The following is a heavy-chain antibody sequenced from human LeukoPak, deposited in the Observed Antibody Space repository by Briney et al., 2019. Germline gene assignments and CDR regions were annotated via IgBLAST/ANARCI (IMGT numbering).Heavy chain of an antibody. CDR3: AAYRGSYGDSRFDF. CDR1: GFTFRTFSSYW. CDR2: IKQDGSEK. D-gene: IGHD4-17*01. V-gene: IGHV3-7*01. Sequence: GSLRLSCAASGFTFRTFSSYWMSWVRQAPGKGLEWVANIKQDGSEKYYVDSVKGRFTVSRDNAKNSLYLQMNSLRAEDTAVYYCAAYRGSYGDSRFDFWGQGTLVTVSS. J-gene: IGHJ4*02.